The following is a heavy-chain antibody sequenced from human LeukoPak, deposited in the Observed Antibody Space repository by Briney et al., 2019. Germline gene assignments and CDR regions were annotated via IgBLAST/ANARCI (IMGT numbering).Heavy chain of an antibody. CDR2: INAGNGNT. D-gene: IGHD2-21*02. CDR3: ARLRLAYCGGDCYPVAFDI. J-gene: IGHJ3*02. V-gene: IGHV1-3*01. CDR1: GYTFTSYA. Sequence: VASVKVSCKASGYTFTSYAMRWVRQAPGQRLEWMGWINAGNGNTKYSQKFQGRVTTTRDTSASTAYMELSSLRSEDTAVYYCARLRLAYCGGDCYPVAFDIWGQGTMVTVSS.